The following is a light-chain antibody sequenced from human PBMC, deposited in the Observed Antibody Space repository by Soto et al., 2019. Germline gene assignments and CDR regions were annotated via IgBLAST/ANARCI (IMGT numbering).Light chain of an antibody. CDR1: SSNIGSGYD. Sequence: QSVLTQPPSVSGAPGQGVTISCTGSSSNIGSGYDVHWYQQLPGTAPKLLIYAHTNRPSGVPDRFSASTSGTSASLAITGLQAEDEADYYCQSYDSTLSGSRVFGGGTKLTVL. V-gene: IGLV1-40*01. CDR3: QSYDSTLSGSRV. J-gene: IGLJ3*02. CDR2: AHT.